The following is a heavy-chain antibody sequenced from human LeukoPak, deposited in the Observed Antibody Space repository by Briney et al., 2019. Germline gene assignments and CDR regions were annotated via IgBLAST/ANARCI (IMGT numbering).Heavy chain of an antibody. V-gene: IGHV3-23*01. CDR1: GFTFTTYA. CDR2: ITSGGRT. Sequence: LAGGSLRLSCVPSGFTFTTYAMNWVRQAPGKGLEWVSGITSGGRTYYADSVKGRFTISRDSSKNTLYLQMTSLRADDTALYYCARSIPPDSWGQGTLVTVSS. D-gene: IGHD1-26*01. J-gene: IGHJ4*02. CDR3: ARSIPPDS.